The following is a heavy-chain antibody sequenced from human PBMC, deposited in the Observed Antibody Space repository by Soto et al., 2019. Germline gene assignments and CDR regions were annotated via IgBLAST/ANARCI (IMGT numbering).Heavy chain of an antibody. J-gene: IGHJ4*02. CDR3: ARDAGQYGSGEDY. V-gene: IGHV4-61*01. CDR1: GGSVSSGSYY. Sequence: QVQLQESGPGLVKPSETLSLTCTVSGGSVSSGSYYWSWIRQPPGKGLEWIGYIYYSGSTNYNPSRKSRVTISIVTSKRQFSLKLTSVTAADTAVYYCARDAGQYGSGEDYWGQGILVTVSS. CDR2: IYYSGST. D-gene: IGHD3-10*01.